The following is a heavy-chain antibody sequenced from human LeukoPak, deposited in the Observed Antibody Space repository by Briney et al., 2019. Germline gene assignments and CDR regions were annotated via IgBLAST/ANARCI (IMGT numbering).Heavy chain of an antibody. CDR3: AREPHSMKYYYGSGSLAGILDV. CDR2: ISFDGSNK. J-gene: IGHJ6*04. V-gene: IGHV3-30*04. D-gene: IGHD3-10*01. CDR1: GFTFSTYA. Sequence: PGRSLRLSCAASGFTFSTYAMHWVRQTPGKGLEWVALISFDGSNKYYADSVKGRFTISRDNSKNTLYLQVNSLGVEDTAVYYCAREPHSMKYYYGSGSLAGILDVWGKGTTVTVSS.